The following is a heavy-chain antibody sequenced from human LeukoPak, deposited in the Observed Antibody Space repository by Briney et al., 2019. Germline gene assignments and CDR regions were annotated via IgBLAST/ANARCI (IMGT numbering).Heavy chain of an antibody. CDR1: GVSFSGYY. V-gene: IGHV4-34*01. J-gene: IGHJ4*02. D-gene: IGHD2-15*01. CDR2: INHSGST. Sequence: SETLSLTCAVYGVSFSGYYWSWIRQPPGKGLEWIGEINHSGSTNNNPSLKSRVTISVDTSKNQFSLKLSSVTAADTAVYYCARFVLGYCSGGSCPNFDYWGQGTLVTVSS. CDR3: ARFVLGYCSGGSCPNFDY.